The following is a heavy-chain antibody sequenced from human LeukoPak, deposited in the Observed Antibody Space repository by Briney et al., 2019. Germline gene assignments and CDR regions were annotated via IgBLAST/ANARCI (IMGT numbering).Heavy chain of an antibody. J-gene: IGHJ2*01. D-gene: IGHD2-21*01. V-gene: IGHV4-61*09. CDR1: GGSISNESSS. CDR3: ARVWNVVNWYFDL. CDR2: VYASGAT. Sequence: SETLSLTCIVSGGSISNESSSWTWIRQPAGRGLEWIGHVYASGATNYNPSLNGRVTLYVDTSKNQFSLKLTSVSAADTAVYYCARVWNVVNWYFDLWGRGTLVTVSS.